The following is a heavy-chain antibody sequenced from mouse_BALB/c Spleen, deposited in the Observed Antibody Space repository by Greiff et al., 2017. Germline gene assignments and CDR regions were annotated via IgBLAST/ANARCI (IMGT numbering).Heavy chain of an antibody. V-gene: IGHV1S137*01. CDR1: GYTFTDYA. CDR3: ARGGGSSPWFAY. CDR2: ISTYYGDA. D-gene: IGHD1-1*01. Sequence: VQLVESGAELVRPGVSVKISCKGSGYTFTDYAMHWVKQSHAKSLEWIGVISTYYGDASYNQKFKGKATMTVDKSSSTAYMELARLTSEDSAIYYCARGGGSSPWFAYWGQGTLVTVSA. J-gene: IGHJ3*01.